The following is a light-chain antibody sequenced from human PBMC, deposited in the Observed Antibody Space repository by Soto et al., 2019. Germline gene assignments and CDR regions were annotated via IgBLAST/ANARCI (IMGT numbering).Light chain of an antibody. CDR3: HVWDSSSDH. CDR2: DDS. J-gene: IGLJ2*01. CDR1: DIGSKS. V-gene: IGLV3-21*02. Sequence: SYELTQPPSVSVAPGQTARLTCAGDDIGSKSVYWYQQKPGQAPVLVVYDDSARPSGIPERFSGSNSGNTAALIISRVEAGDEADYYCHVWDSSSDHFGGGTKLTVL.